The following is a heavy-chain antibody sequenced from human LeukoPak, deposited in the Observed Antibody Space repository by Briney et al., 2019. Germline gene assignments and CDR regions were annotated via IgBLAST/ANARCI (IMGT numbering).Heavy chain of an antibody. D-gene: IGHD1-26*01. V-gene: IGHV7-4-1*02. J-gene: IGHJ3*02. Sequence: VASVKVSCKASGYTFTSYAMNWVRQAPGQGLEWMGWINTNTGNPTYAQGFTGRFVFSLDTSVSTAYLQISSLKAEDTAVYYCARVAKWELLRGAFDIWGQGTMVTVSS. CDR2: INTNTGNP. CDR3: ARVAKWELLRGAFDI. CDR1: GYTFTSYA.